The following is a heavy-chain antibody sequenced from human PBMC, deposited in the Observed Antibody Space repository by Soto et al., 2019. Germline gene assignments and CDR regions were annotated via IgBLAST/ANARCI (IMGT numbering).Heavy chain of an antibody. CDR2: VSAGGDMT. V-gene: IGHV3-23*01. Sequence: DVQLLESGGHLVQPGGSLRLSCAASGFTFSSYAMSWVRQAPGKGLEWVSSVSAGGDMTYYSDSVKGRFTISRDNSNNALFLQMNRLRIEDTALYYCARGDRGGSGSPASYYYSGLDLWGQGATVTVS. CDR1: GFTFSSYA. D-gene: IGHD3-10*01. CDR3: ARGDRGGSGSPASYYYSGLDL. J-gene: IGHJ6*02.